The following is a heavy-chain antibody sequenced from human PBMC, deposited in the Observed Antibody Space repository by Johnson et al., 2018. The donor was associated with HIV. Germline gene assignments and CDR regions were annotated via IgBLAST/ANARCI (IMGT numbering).Heavy chain of an antibody. CDR1: GFTFSSYA. Sequence: VQLVESGGGLVQPGGSLRLSCAASGFTFSSYAMSWVRQAPGKGMEWVSAISGSGGSTVYADSVKGRFTISRDNAKNSLYLQMNSLRAEDTALYYCARDHLSSRGAFDIWGQGTMVTVSS. V-gene: IGHV3-23*04. CDR3: ARDHLSSRGAFDI. D-gene: IGHD6-13*01. J-gene: IGHJ3*02. CDR2: ISGSGGST.